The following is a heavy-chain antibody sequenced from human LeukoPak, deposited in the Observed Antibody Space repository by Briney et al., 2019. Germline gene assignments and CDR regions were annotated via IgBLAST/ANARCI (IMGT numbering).Heavy chain of an antibody. CDR1: GYSFPSYD. D-gene: IGHD6-13*01. V-gene: IGHV1-18*01. J-gene: IGHJ4*02. CDR3: ARVTSYAAALDY. CDR2: ISGYNGNT. Sequence: ASVKVSCKASGYSFPSYDITWVRQAPGQGLEWMGRISGYNGNTKYAQKFQGRVTMTTDTSTSTAYMELRSLRSDDTAVYYCARVTSYAAALDYWGQGTLVTVSS.